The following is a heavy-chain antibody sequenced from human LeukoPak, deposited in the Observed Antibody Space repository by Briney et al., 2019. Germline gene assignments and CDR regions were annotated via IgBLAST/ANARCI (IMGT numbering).Heavy chain of an antibody. D-gene: IGHD2-8*01. CDR2: ISGGGSHS. V-gene: IGHV3-23*01. J-gene: IGHJ4*02. CDR3: ARGSAWACHGVRCYPLDN. Sequence: GGSLRLSCAASGFTFPSYAMSWVRQAPGRGLEWIAAISGGGSHSWHADSVKGRFTISSDNSRDTLYLQMNSLRVDDAAVYYCARGSAWACHGVRCYPLDNWGQGALVTVSS. CDR1: GFTFPSYA.